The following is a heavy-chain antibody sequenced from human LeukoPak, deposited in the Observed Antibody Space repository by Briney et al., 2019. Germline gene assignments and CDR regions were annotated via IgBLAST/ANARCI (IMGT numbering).Heavy chain of an antibody. CDR3: AREREDIKLMLYAYYFDY. CDR2: IYTSGST. V-gene: IGHV4-4*07. Sequence: SETLSLTGPVSGGSTSSLYWSWIRQPAGKGLEWIGRIYTSGSTNYNPSLKSRVTMSVDTSKNQVSLKLSSVTAADTAVYYCAREREDIKLMLYAYYFDYWGQGTLVTVSS. CDR1: GGSTSSLY. D-gene: IGHD2-8*01. J-gene: IGHJ4*02.